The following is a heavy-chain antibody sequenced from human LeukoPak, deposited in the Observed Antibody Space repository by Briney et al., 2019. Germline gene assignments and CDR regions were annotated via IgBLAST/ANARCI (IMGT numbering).Heavy chain of an antibody. J-gene: IGHJ6*03. Sequence: GGSLRLSCAASGLTFSTYWMSWVRQAPGKGLEWVANIKQDGSEKNYVDSVKGRFTISRDNAKNSLYLQVNSLRAEDTAVYYCARRGRPFFYYMDVWGKGTTVTVSS. CDR3: ARRGRPFFYYMDV. CDR1: GLTFSTYW. V-gene: IGHV3-7*01. CDR2: IKQDGSEK. D-gene: IGHD2/OR15-2a*01.